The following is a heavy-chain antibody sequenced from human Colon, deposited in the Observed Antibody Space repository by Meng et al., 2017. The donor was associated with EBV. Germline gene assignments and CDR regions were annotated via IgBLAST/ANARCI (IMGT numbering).Heavy chain of an antibody. J-gene: IGHJ5*02. Sequence: EGQLVESGGGLVQPGGSLRLSCAASGFSFSSSWMHWVRQAPGKGLVWLSRMADDGSGINYADSVKGRFIISRDNAKNTLYLQMNSLRVEDTAVYYCARDRGNWLDPWGQGTLVTVSS. CDR3: ARDRGNWLDP. V-gene: IGHV3-74*01. CDR2: MADDGSGI. CDR1: GFSFSSSW.